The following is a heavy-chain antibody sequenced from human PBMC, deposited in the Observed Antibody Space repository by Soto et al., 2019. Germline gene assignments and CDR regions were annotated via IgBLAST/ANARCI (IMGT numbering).Heavy chain of an antibody. D-gene: IGHD1-1*01. CDR1: GGSIISGDYY. J-gene: IGHJ4*02. CDR2: IYDSGST. V-gene: IGHV4-30-4*01. Sequence: QVQLQESGPGLVKPSQTLSLTCTIAGGSIISGDYYWSSIRQPPGKGLELIGHIYDSGSTYNNHLLKRLVTISIDPYEKQFSINLRYVTAADTAVYYCARGLSGDKVDSWGQGTLVTVSS. CDR3: ARGLSGDKVDS.